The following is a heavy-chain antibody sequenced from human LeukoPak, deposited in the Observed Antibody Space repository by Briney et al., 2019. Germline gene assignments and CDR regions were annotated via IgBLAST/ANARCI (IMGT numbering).Heavy chain of an antibody. CDR2: IYYSGST. J-gene: IGHJ6*03. CDR1: GGSFSSYY. CDR3: ASCARWEYYYYMDV. Sequence: SETLSLTCAVYGGSFSSYYWGWIRQPPGKGLEWNGSIYYSGSTYYNPSLKSRVTISVDTSKNQFSLKLSSVTAADTAVYYCASCARWEYYYYMDVWGKGTTVTVSS. V-gene: IGHV4-39*07. D-gene: IGHD4-23*01.